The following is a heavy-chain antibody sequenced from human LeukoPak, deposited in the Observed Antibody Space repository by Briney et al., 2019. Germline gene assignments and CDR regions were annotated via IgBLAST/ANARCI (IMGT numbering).Heavy chain of an antibody. CDR1: GFTVSSNY. CDR2: IYSGGST. D-gene: IGHD2-2*01. CDR3: VRVVVVRLDP. Sequence: QPGGSLRLSCAASGFTVSSNYMSWVRQAPGKGLEWVSVIYSGGSTYYADSVKGRFTISRDNSKNTLYLQMNSLRAEDTAVYYCVRVVVVRLDPWGQGTLVTVSS. V-gene: IGHV3-66*02. J-gene: IGHJ5*02.